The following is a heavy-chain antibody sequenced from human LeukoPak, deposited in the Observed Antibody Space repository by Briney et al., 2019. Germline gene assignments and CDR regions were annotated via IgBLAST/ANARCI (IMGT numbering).Heavy chain of an antibody. CDR1: GFTVSSNY. CDR3: ATDDYGPAGY. Sequence: GGSLRLSCAASGFTVSSNYMSWVRQAPGKGLEWVANMNQDGSEKYYVDSVKGRFTISRDNAQRSLYLQMNSLRVEDTAVYYCATDDYGPAGYGGQGTLVTVSS. V-gene: IGHV3-7*01. D-gene: IGHD4-17*01. J-gene: IGHJ4*02. CDR2: MNQDGSEK.